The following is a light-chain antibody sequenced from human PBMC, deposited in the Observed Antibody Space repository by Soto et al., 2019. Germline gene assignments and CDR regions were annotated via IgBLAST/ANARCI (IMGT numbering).Light chain of an antibody. J-gene: IGKJ2*01. V-gene: IGKV1-39*01. CDR2: AAS. CDR3: QQSYRTPHT. CDR1: QGVSNY. Sequence: DIQMTQSPSSLSASVGDRVTISCRASQGVSNYLIWYQQRQGRAPKLLIYAASNLVSGVPSRFSGSGSWTNFTLTISSLQPEDFATYYCQQSYRTPHTFGQGTKLETK.